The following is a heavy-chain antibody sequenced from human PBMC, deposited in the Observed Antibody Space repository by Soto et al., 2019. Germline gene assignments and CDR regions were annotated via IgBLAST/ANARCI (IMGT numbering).Heavy chain of an antibody. V-gene: IGHV3-33*01. D-gene: IGHD5-18*01. CDR2: IWYDGSNK. CDR1: GFTFSSYG. CDR3: ARDLKKGAAIDY. Sequence: PGGSLRLSCAASGFTFSSYGMHWVRQAPGKGLEWVAVIWYDGSNKYYADSVKGRFTISRDNSKNTLYLQMNSLRAEDTAVYYCARDLKKGAAIDYWGQGTLVTVSS. J-gene: IGHJ4*02.